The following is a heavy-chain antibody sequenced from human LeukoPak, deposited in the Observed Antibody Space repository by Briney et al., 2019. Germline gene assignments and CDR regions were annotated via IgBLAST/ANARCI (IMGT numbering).Heavy chain of an antibody. D-gene: IGHD5-24*01. CDR1: GGSFSGYH. CDR3: ARGDSEDGYRFDY. Sequence: SETLSLTCAVYGGSFSGYHWSWIRQPPGEGLVWIGEINHSGSTNYNPSLKSRATISVDTSKNQFSLKLSSVTAADMAVYYCARGDSEDGYRFDYWGQGTLVTVSS. CDR2: INHSGST. V-gene: IGHV4-34*01. J-gene: IGHJ4*02.